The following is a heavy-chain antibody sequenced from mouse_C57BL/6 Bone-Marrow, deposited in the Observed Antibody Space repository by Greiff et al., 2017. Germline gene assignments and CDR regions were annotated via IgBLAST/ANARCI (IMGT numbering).Heavy chain of an antibody. V-gene: IGHV1-64*01. CDR2: IHPNSGST. CDR1: GYTFTSYW. D-gene: IGHD1-1*01. CDR3: ARGTTVGYWYVDV. J-gene: IGHJ1*03. Sequence: QVQLQQPGAELVKPGASVKLSCKASGYTFTSYWMHWVKQRPGQGLEWIGMIHPNSGSTNYNEKFKSKATLTVDKSSSTAYMQLSSLTSEDSAVYYWARGTTVGYWYVDVWGTGTTVTVSS.